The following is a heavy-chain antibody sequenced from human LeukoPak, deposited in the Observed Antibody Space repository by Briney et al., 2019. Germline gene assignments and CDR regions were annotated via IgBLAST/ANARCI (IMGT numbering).Heavy chain of an antibody. CDR2: IYTSGST. Sequence: SETLSLTCTVSGGSISSYYWSWIRQPAGKGLEWIGRIYTSGSTNYNPSLKSRVTMSVDTSKNQFSLKLSSVTAADTAVYYCARGGIYYDSSGFNYWGQGTLVTVSS. J-gene: IGHJ4*02. D-gene: IGHD3-22*01. CDR1: GGSISSYY. V-gene: IGHV4-4*07. CDR3: ARGGIYYDSSGFNY.